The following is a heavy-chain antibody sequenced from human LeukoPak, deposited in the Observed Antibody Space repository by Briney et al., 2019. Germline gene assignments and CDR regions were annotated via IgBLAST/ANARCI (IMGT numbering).Heavy chain of an antibody. D-gene: IGHD1-1*01. CDR3: ARDSFERTGPTSVYYYYGMDV. Sequence: GRSLRLSCAAPGFTFSSYAMHWVRQAPGKGLEWVAVISYDGSNKYYADSVKGRFTISRDNSKNTLYLQMHSLRAEGTAVDYCARDSFERTGPTSVYYYYGMDVWGQGTMVTVSS. J-gene: IGHJ6*02. CDR2: ISYDGSNK. V-gene: IGHV3-30*04. CDR1: GFTFSSYA.